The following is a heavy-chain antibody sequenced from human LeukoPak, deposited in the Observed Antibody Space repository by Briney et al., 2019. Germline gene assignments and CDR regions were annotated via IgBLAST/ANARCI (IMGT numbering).Heavy chain of an antibody. V-gene: IGHV4-61*01. CDR2: IYYSGST. J-gene: IGHJ4*02. CDR3: ARQAYCSSSSCYPFDY. D-gene: IGHD2-2*01. Sequence: SETLSLTCTVSGGSVSSGSYYWSWIRQPPGKGLEWIGYIYYSGSTNYNPSLKSRVTISVDTSKNQFSLKLSSVTAADTAVYYCARQAYCSSSSCYPFDYWGQGTLVTVSS. CDR1: GGSVSSGSYY.